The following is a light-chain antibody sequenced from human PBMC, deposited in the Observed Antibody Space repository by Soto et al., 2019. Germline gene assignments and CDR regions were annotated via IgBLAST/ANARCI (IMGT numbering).Light chain of an antibody. CDR2: GGY. J-gene: IGKJ1*01. V-gene: IGKV1-5*01. Sequence: DIQMTQSPSSLSASPGDRVTITCRAGPTISTNLSWYHQRPGKTPNLLIYGGYFLQSGVPSRFSGSGSGTEFTLTSSSLQPDDFATYYCQQYNSYSTFGQGTKVEIK. CDR1: PTISTN. CDR3: QQYNSYST.